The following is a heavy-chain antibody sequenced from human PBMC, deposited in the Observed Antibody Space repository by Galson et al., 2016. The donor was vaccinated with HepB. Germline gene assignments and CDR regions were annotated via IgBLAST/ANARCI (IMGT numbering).Heavy chain of an antibody. CDR3: SRHGGSGWYGGIDY. V-gene: IGHV5-51*01. J-gene: IGHJ4*02. CDR1: GYSFASYW. D-gene: IGHD6-19*01. Sequence: QSGAEVKEPGESLKISCKGSGYSFASYWIGWVRQMPGKGLEWMGIIYPDDSDTRYSPSFQGQVTISADKSINTAYLQWSSLKSSDTTRYFCSRHGGSGWYGGIDYWGQRTLVTVSS. CDR2: IYPDDSDT.